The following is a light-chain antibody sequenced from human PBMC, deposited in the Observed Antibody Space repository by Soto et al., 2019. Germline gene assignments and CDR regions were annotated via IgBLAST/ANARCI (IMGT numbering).Light chain of an antibody. J-gene: IGKJ1*01. CDR3: LQYRTDSWT. CDR2: DAS. Sequence: IQRTKSTSCQSASFGDRVTITCRTSQTISDYLNWYQHKPGKGPKLLISDASGLEGGVPSRFSGNGSGTEFTLTITSLQPDDFATYYCLQYRTDSWTFGQGTKVDI. V-gene: IGKV1-39*01. CDR1: QTISDY.